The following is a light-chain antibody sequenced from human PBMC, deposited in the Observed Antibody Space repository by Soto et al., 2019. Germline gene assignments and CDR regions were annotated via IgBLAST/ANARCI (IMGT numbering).Light chain of an antibody. CDR2: EVS. CDR3: SSYTISSTYV. Sequence: QSALTQPASVSGSPGQSITISCTGTSSDVGGYNYVSWYQQHPGKAPKVMIYEVSNRPSGISNRVSGSKSGNTASLTISGLQAEDEADYYCSSYTISSTYVFGIGTKVTVL. V-gene: IGLV2-14*01. CDR1: SSDVGGYNY. J-gene: IGLJ1*01.